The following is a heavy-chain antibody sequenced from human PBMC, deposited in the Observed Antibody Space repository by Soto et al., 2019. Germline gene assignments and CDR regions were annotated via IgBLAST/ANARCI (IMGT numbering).Heavy chain of an antibody. CDR2: ISRSGDRT. Sequence: EVQLVESGEGLVQPGGSLRLSCAASGFTFSSYNIHWIRQAPGKGLEFVSAISRSGDRTYYADSVKGRFTITRDNSKNTGSLQMGSLRAEDMAVYYCARARCSSGQCYYFDYWGRGALVSVSS. V-gene: IGHV3-64*02. J-gene: IGHJ4*02. D-gene: IGHD2-15*01. CDR3: ARARCSSGQCYYFDY. CDR1: GFTFSSYN.